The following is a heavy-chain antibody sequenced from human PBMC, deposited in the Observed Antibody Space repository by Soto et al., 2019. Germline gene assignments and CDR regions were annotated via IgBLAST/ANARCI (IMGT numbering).Heavy chain of an antibody. CDR2: IYFNGNT. Sequence: SETLSLTCSVSGHSISTAYYWACIRQSPTTGLEFIARIYFNGNTFYNPTLRSRVSISRDTSKNQFFLNLNSVTAADTAIYYCARVHWSGSSYDGFDVWGQGTVVTVSS. J-gene: IGHJ3*01. V-gene: IGHV4-38-2*02. CDR3: ARVHWSGSSYDGFDV. CDR1: GHSISTAYY. D-gene: IGHD3-3*01.